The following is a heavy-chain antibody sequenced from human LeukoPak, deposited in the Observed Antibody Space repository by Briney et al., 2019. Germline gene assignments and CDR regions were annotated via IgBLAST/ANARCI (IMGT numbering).Heavy chain of an antibody. V-gene: IGHV4-61*09. D-gene: IGHD6-19*01. CDR2: IYTSGST. J-gene: IGHJ5*02. Sequence: SETLSLTCTVSGGSISSGSYYWSWIRQPAGKGLEWIGHIYTSGSTNYNPSLKSRVTISVDTSKNQFSLKLSSVTAADTAVYYCARDRIAVADPPNWFDPWGQGTLVTVSS. CDR1: GGSISSGSYY. CDR3: ARDRIAVADPPNWFDP.